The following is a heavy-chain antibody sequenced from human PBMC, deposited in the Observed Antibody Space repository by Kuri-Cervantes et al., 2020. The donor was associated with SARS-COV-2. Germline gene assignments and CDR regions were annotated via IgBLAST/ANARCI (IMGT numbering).Heavy chain of an antibody. J-gene: IGHJ6*03. V-gene: IGHV4-30-2*01. D-gene: IGHD3-22*01. Sequence: SETLSLTCAVSGGSISSGNFYRSWIRQPPGKGLEWIGYISQSGNTYYNPSLKSRVTISVDRSKNQFSLKLSSVTAADTAVYYCARDFDYYDSSGYLRGRYYYYYMDVWGKGTTVTVSS. CDR2: ISQSGNT. CDR3: ARDFDYYDSSGYLRGRYYYYYMDV. CDR1: GGSISSGNFY.